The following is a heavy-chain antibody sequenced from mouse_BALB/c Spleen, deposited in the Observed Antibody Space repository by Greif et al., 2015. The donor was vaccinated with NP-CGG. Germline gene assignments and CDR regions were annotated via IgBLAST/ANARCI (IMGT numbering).Heavy chain of an antibody. Sequence: QVQLQQSGAELARPGASVKLSCKASGYTFTDYYINWVKQRTGQGLEWIGEIYPGSGNTYYNEKFKGKATLTADKSSSTAYMQLSSLTSEDSAVYFCARYPFDYWGQGTTLTVSS. CDR3: ARYPFDY. CDR2: IYPGSGNT. CDR1: GYTFTDYY. J-gene: IGHJ2*01. V-gene: IGHV1-77*01.